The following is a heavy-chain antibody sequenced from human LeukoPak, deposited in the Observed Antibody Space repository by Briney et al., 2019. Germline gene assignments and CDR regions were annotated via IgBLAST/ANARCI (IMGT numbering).Heavy chain of an antibody. V-gene: IGHV3-21*01. CDR1: GFTFITYN. D-gene: IGHD4-17*01. Sequence: GGSLRLSCAASGFTFITYNMNWVRQAPGKGLEWVSSISSSSSYIYYADSVKGRFTISRDNAKNLLYLQMNSLRAEDTAVYFCAREKTTVTTYHYYYYGMDVWGQGTTVTVSS. J-gene: IGHJ6*02. CDR3: AREKTTVTTYHYYYYGMDV. CDR2: ISSSSSYI.